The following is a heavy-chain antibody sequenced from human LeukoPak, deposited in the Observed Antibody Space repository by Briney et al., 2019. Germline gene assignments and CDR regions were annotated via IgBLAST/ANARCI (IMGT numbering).Heavy chain of an antibody. CDR3: ARGEPVVCPNFQH. V-gene: IGHV1-69*04. CDR1: GYTFITYY. D-gene: IGHD1-14*01. Sequence: GASVKVPCKASGYTFITYYMHWVRQAPGQGLEWMGRIIPILGIANYAQKFQGRVTITADKSTSTAYMELSSLRSEDTAVYYCARGEPVVCPNFQHWGQGTLVTVSS. CDR2: IIPILGIA. J-gene: IGHJ1*01.